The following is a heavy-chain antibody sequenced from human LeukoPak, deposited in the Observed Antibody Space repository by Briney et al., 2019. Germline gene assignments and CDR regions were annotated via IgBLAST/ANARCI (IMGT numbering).Heavy chain of an antibody. CDR3: AREGLTTSPNNALDV. CDR1: GFTFGSYG. CDR2: IWSDESNK. Sequence: GGSLRLSCGASGFTFGSYGMHWVRQAPGKGLEWVAVIWSDESNKHYGDSVKGRFTISRDNSKNTLYLQMNSLRAEDTAVYYCAREGLTTSPNNALDVWGQGTMVIVSS. J-gene: IGHJ3*01. D-gene: IGHD4-11*01. V-gene: IGHV3-33*01.